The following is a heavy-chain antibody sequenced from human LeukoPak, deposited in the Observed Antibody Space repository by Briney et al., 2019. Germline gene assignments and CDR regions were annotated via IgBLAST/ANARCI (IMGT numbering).Heavy chain of an antibody. CDR3: ARDQASRVADY. CDR2: ISAYNGNT. D-gene: IGHD3-3*01. V-gene: IGHV1-18*01. J-gene: IGHJ4*02. CDR1: GYTFTSYG. Sequence: RASAKVSCKASGYTFTSYGISWVRQAPGQGLEWMGWISAYNGNTKYVQKLQGRVTMTTDTSTSTAYMELRSLRSDDTAVYYCARDQASRVADYWGQGTLVTVSS.